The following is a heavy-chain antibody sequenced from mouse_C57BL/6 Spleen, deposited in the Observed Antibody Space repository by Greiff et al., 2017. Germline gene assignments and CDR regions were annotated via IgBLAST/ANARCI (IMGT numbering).Heavy chain of an antibody. J-gene: IGHJ4*01. V-gene: IGHV1-39*01. Sequence: VQLHQSGPELVTPGASVKISCKASGYSFTDSNMNWVTQSTGQCLEWIGMINPNYGTTSYNQKFTGKATLTVDQSSSTAYMQLSSLTSEDSAVYYCARPTAQASYAMYGRGKAPSVTVA. D-gene: IGHD3-2*02. CDR2: INPNYGTT. CDR1: GYSFTDSN. CDR3: ARPTAQASYAMYG.